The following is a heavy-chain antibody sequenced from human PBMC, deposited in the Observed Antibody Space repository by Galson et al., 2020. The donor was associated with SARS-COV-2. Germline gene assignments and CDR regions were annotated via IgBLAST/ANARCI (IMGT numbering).Heavy chain of an antibody. J-gene: IGHJ4*02. Sequence: SETLSLTCTVSGGSIRSYYWSWLRQPPGKGLEWIGYIYYSGSTNYNPSLKSRVTISVDTSKNQFSLKLSSVTAADTAVYYCARGEAEVGYSGYAYYFDYWGQGTLVTVSS. D-gene: IGHD5-12*01. CDR3: ARGEAEVGYSGYAYYFDY. CDR2: IYYSGST. CDR1: GGSIRSYY. V-gene: IGHV4-59*01.